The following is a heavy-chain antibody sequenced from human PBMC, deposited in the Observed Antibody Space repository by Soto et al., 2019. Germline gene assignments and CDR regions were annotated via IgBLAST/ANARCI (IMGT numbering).Heavy chain of an antibody. V-gene: IGHV3-74*01. J-gene: IGHJ4*02. D-gene: IGHD3-10*01. CDR2: IKGDESST. CDR1: GFTFSSYW. CDR3: ARGAMGSYYNDY. Sequence: VQLVESGGGLVQSGGSLRLSCAASGFTFSSYWMHWVRQAPGKGLVWVSRIKGDESSTNYADSVKGRFTISRDNDKDTVFLQMSDLRAEDTAVYYCARGAMGSYYNDYWGQGILVTVSS.